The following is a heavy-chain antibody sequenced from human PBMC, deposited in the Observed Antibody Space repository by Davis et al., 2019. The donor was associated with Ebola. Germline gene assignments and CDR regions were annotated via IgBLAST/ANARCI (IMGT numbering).Heavy chain of an antibody. J-gene: IGHJ4*02. CDR3: ARTRGEQYLASFDF. CDR2: IKVYNGNT. Sequence: ASVKVSCKASGYTFINYDIVWVRQAPGQGLEWVGWIKVYNGNTNYAQKLQGRVTVATDTSTSTAYMEVRGLRSDDTAVHYCARTRGEQYLASFDFWGQGTLVTVSA. CDR1: GYTFINYD. D-gene: IGHD6-13*01. V-gene: IGHV1-18*01.